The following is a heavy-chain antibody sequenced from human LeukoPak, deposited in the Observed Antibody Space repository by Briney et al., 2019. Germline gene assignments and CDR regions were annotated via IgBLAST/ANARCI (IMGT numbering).Heavy chain of an antibody. D-gene: IGHD6-19*01. J-gene: IGHJ6*02. Sequence: QPGGSLRLSCAASGFTFSSYGMHWVRQAPGKGLEWVAVIWYDGSNKYYADSVKGRFTISRDNAKNSLYLQMNSLRAEDTAVYYCASPSYSSGWYVNYYYYGMDVWGQGTTVTVSS. V-gene: IGHV3-33*03. CDR1: GFTFSSYG. CDR2: IWYDGSNK. CDR3: ASPSYSSGWYVNYYYYGMDV.